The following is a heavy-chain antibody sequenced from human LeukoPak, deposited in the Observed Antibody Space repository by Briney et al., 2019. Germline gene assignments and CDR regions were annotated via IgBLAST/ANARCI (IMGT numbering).Heavy chain of an antibody. CDR3: ARTPRRHNWFDP. Sequence: PGGSLRLSCAASGFTFRDYYMSWIRQAPGKGLEWVSYISSSGSTIYYADSVKGRFTISRDNAKNSLYLQMNSLRAEDTAVYYCARTPRRHNWFDPWGQGTLVTVSS. CDR1: GFTFRDYY. J-gene: IGHJ5*02. V-gene: IGHV3-11*01. CDR2: ISSSGSTI.